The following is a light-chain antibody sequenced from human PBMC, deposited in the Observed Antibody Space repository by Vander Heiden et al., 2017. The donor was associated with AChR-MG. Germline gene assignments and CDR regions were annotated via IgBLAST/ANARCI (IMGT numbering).Light chain of an antibody. J-gene: IGKJ5*01. CDR2: GAS. Sequence: EIVMTQSPATLSVSPGERATLSCRASQSVSINLAWYQQKPGQAPRLLIYGASTRATGIPARFSGSGYGTEFTLTISSRQSEDFAVYYCHQYTNWPPITFGQGTRLDIK. V-gene: IGKV3-15*01. CDR1: QSVSIN. CDR3: HQYTNWPPIT.